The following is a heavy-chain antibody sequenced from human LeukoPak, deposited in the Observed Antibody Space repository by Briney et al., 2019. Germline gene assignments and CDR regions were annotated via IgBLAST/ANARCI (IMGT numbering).Heavy chain of an antibody. CDR2: ISYDGSNK. D-gene: IGHD2-15*01. CDR3: ARASGVAADNFDY. V-gene: IGHV3-30-3*01. Sequence: GGSLRLSCAASGFTFSSYAMHWVRQAPGKGLEWVAVISYDGSNKYYADSVKGRFTISRDNSKNTLYLQMNSLRAEDTAVYYCARASGVAADNFDYWGKGTLVTVSS. CDR1: GFTFSSYA. J-gene: IGHJ4*02.